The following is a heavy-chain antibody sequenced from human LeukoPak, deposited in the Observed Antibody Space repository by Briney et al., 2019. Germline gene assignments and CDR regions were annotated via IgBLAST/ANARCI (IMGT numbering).Heavy chain of an antibody. Sequence: GGSLRLSCAASGYIFDSYAATWVRQAPGKGLECISSISDDGYGTYYADSVKGRFTISRDNSKNTLYLQMNSLRAEDTAVYYGARESCAQNDGAFDIWGQGTMVTVSS. CDR2: ISDDGYGT. CDR3: ARESCAQNDGAFDI. CDR1: GYIFDSYA. V-gene: IGHV3-23*01. J-gene: IGHJ3*02. D-gene: IGHD1-1*01.